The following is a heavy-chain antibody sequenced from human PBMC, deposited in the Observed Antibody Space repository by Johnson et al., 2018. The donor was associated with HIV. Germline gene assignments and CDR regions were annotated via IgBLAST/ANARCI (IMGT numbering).Heavy chain of an antibody. CDR2: INWNGGRT. Sequence: QLVESGGGVVRPGGSLRLSCAASGFTFDDYGMCWVRQAPGKGLEWVSGINWNGGRTGYADSVKGRFTISRDNAKNSLYLQMNSLRAEDTALYYCARGVGPYPEGAFDIWGQGTMVTVSS. D-gene: IGHD1-26*01. V-gene: IGHV3-20*04. CDR3: ARGVGPYPEGAFDI. CDR1: GFTFDDYG. J-gene: IGHJ3*02.